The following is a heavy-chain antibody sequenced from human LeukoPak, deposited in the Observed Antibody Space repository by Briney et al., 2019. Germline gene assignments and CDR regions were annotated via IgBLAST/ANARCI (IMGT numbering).Heavy chain of an antibody. J-gene: IGHJ4*02. Sequence: PGGSLRLSCAASGFTFSSYAMSWVRQAPGKGLEWVSAISGSGGSTYYADSVKGRFTISRDNSKNTLYLQMNSLRAEDTAVYYCAKVAESVEWSPRYFDHWGQGTLVTVSS. CDR3: AKVAESVEWSPRYFDH. D-gene: IGHD3-3*01. CDR2: ISGSGGST. CDR1: GFTFSSYA. V-gene: IGHV3-23*01.